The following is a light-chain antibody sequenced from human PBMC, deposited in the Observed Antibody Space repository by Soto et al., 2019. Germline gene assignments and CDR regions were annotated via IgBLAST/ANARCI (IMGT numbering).Light chain of an antibody. CDR3: TSWTTSTTMI. CDR2: DVN. J-gene: IGLJ2*01. CDR1: SSDIGAYNF. V-gene: IGLV2-14*03. Sequence: QSALTQPASVSGSPGPSITISCTGTSSDIGAYNFVSWYQQHPGKAPKLMLYDVNIRPSGVSNRFSGSKSGNTASLTISGLQAEDGADYYCTSWTTSTTMIFGGGTKLTVL.